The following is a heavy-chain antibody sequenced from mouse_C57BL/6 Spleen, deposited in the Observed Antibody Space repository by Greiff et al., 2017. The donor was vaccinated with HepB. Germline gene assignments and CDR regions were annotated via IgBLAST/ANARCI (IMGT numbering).Heavy chain of an antibody. D-gene: IGHD1-1*01. CDR1: GFTFSDYG. Sequence: EVRLVESGGGLVKPGGSLKLSCAASGFTFSDYGMHWVRQAPEKGLEWVAYISSGSSTIYYADTVKGRFTISRDNAKNTLFLQMTSLRSEDTAMYYCAGNYGSRDYAMDYWGQGTSVTVSS. J-gene: IGHJ4*01. V-gene: IGHV5-17*01. CDR2: ISSGSSTI. CDR3: AGNYGSRDYAMDY.